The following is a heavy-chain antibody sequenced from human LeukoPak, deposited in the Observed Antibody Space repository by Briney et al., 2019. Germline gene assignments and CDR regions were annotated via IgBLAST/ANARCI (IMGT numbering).Heavy chain of an antibody. V-gene: IGHV5-51*01. CDR3: ARQLNYYDSSGPYFDY. CDR1: GYSFTSYW. D-gene: IGHD3-22*01. Sequence: GESLKISCKGSGYSFTSYWIGWVRQMPGKGLEWMGIIYPGDSDTRYSPSFQGQVTISADKSISTAYLQWSSLKASDTAMYYCARQLNYYDSSGPYFDYWGQGTLVTVSS. J-gene: IGHJ4*02. CDR2: IYPGDSDT.